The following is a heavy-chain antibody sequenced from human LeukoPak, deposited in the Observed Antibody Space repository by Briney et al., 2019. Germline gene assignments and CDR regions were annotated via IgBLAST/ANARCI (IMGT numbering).Heavy chain of an antibody. D-gene: IGHD3-3*01. CDR2: INPNSGGT. V-gene: IGHV1-2*06. CDR3: ARLSIFGVVIPEYYYGMDV. Sequence: ASVKVSCKASGYTFTGYYMHWVRQAPGQGLEWMGRINPNSGGTNYAQKFQGRVTMTRDTSISTAYMELSRLRSDDTAVYYCARLSIFGVVIPEYYYGMDVWGQGTMVTVSS. CDR1: GYTFTGYY. J-gene: IGHJ6*02.